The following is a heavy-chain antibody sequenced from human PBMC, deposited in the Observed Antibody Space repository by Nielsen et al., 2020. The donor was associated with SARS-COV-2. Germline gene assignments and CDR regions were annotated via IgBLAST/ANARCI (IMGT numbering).Heavy chain of an antibody. CDR3: AKPDRSITIFGVVRYYGMDV. D-gene: IGHD3-3*01. J-gene: IGHJ6*02. CDR1: GFTFDDYA. Sequence: GGSLRLSCAASGFTFDDYAMHWVRQAPGKGLEWVSAISGSGGSTYYADSVKGRFTISRDNSKNTLYLQMNSLRAEDTAVYYCAKPDRSITIFGVVRYYGMDVWGQGTTVTVSS. CDR2: ISGSGGST. V-gene: IGHV3-23*01.